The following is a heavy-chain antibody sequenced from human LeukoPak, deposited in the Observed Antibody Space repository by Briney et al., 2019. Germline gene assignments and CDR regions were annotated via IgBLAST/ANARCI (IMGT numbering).Heavy chain of an antibody. Sequence: SETLSLTCTVSGYSISSSYYWGWIRQPPGKGLEWIGSIYYSGSTYYNPSLKSRVTLSVDTSKNQFSLKLTSVTAADTAVYYCARQAIMELQLIYWGQGTLVTVSS. D-gene: IGHD1-7*01. CDR3: ARQAIMELQLIY. J-gene: IGHJ4*02. CDR1: GYSISSSYY. CDR2: IYYSGST. V-gene: IGHV4-39*01.